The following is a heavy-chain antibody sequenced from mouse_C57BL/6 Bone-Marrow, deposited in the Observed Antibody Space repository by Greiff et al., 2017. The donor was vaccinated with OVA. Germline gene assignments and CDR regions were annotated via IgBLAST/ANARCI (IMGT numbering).Heavy chain of an antibody. CDR2: IDPSDSYT. CDR3: ARKGLRSRFDY. Sequence: QVQLQQPGAELVMPGASVKLSCKASGYTFTSYWMHWVKQRPGQGLEWIGEIDPSDSYTNYNQKFKGKSTLTVDKSSSTAYMQLSSLTSEDSAVYYCARKGLRSRFDYWGQGTTLTVSS. D-gene: IGHD1-1*01. J-gene: IGHJ2*01. V-gene: IGHV1-69*01. CDR1: GYTFTSYW.